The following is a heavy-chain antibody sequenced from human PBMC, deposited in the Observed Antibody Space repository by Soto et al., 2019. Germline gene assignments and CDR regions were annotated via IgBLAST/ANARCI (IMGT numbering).Heavy chain of an antibody. V-gene: IGHV3-15*07. CDR3: TARYYYDSSGYSHYYYYGMDV. J-gene: IGHJ6*02. CDR1: GFTFSNAW. CDR2: IKSKTDGGTT. Sequence: EVQLVESGGGLVKPGGSLRLSCAASGFTFSNAWMNWVRQAPGKGLEWVGRIKSKTDGGTTDYAAPVKGRFTISRDASKNTLYLQMNRLKTEDTAVYYCTARYYYDSSGYSHYYYYGMDVWGQGTTVTVSS. D-gene: IGHD3-22*01.